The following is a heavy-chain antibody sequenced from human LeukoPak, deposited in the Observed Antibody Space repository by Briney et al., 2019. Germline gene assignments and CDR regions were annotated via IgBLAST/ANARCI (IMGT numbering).Heavy chain of an antibody. CDR1: GFTFNRYW. Sequence: PGGSLRLSCAASGFTFNRYWMHWVRQAPGKGLEWVSRIYSDAGSISYADFVKGRFTISKDNAKNTLYLQMNNLRAEDTAVYYCARDADWNGQSCDYWGQGTLVTGSS. D-gene: IGHD1-1*01. CDR3: ARDADWNGQSCDY. J-gene: IGHJ4*02. CDR2: IYSDAGSI. V-gene: IGHV3-74*01.